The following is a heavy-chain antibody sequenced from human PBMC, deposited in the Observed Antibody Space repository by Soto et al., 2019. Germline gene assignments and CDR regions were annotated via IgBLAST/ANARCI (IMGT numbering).Heavy chain of an antibody. V-gene: IGHV3-49*03. CDR3: TRINWNDGGGGMDV. D-gene: IGHD1-1*01. CDR2: IRSKAYGGTT. J-gene: IGHJ6*02. Sequence: SXRLSCPASGFTVGDDAMSGFRQAPGKGLEWVGFIRSKAYGGTTEYAASVKGRFTISRDDSKSIAYLQMNSLKTEDTAVYYCTRINWNDGGGGMDVWGQGTTVTVSS. CDR1: GFTVGDDA.